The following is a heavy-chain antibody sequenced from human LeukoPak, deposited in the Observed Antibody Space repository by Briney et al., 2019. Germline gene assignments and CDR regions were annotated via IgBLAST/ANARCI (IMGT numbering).Heavy chain of an antibody. V-gene: IGHV1-2*02. CDR1: GYTFTGYY. CDR3: AREGQKLVNWFGP. CDR2: INPNSGGT. Sequence: ASVKVSCKASGYTFTGYYMHWVRQAPGQGLEWMGWINPNSGGTNYAQKFQGRVTMTRDTSISTAYMELSRLRSDDTAVYYCAREGQKLVNWFGPWGQGTLVTVSS. D-gene: IGHD6-13*01. J-gene: IGHJ5*02.